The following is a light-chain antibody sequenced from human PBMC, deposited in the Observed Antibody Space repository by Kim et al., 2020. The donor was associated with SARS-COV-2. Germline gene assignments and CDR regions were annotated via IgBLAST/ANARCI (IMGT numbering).Light chain of an antibody. CDR2: AAS. CDR1: QSISTH. CDR3: QQTYSSLHIP. J-gene: IGKJ5*01. V-gene: IGKV1-39*01. Sequence: SVGDSATITCRASQSISTHVHWYQQKPGKAPKLLIYAASTLEDGVPSRFVGGGSGTDFTLTIYSLQPEDFATYFCQQTYSSLHIPFGQGTRLEIK.